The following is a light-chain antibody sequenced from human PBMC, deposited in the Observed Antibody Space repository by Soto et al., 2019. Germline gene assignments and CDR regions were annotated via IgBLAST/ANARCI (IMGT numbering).Light chain of an antibody. CDR1: QSIRSW. CDR3: QQYNSYPWT. V-gene: IGKV1-5*01. J-gene: IGKJ1*01. CDR2: DAS. Sequence: DIQMTQSPSTLSASVGDRVTITCRASQSIRSWLAWYQQKPGKAPKLLIYDASSLESGVPSRFSGSGSGTEFTLTISSLQPEDFATYYCQQYNSYPWTFGQGTKVEIK.